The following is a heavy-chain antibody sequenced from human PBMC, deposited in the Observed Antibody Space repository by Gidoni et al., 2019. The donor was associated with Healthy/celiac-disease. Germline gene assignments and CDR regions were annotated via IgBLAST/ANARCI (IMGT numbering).Heavy chain of an antibody. CDR3: ARDVSRVAAAAGTGDY. CDR1: GYNFTSYG. J-gene: IGHJ4*02. CDR2: TSAYKGNT. Sequence: QVQLVQSGAEVKKPGASVQVSCKAAGYNFTSYGIRWVRQAPGQGLEWMGWTSAYKGNTNDGQKLQGRVTMTTDTSTSTAYMELRSLRSDDTAVYYGARDVSRVAAAAGTGDYWGQGTLVTVSS. D-gene: IGHD6-13*01. V-gene: IGHV1-18*01.